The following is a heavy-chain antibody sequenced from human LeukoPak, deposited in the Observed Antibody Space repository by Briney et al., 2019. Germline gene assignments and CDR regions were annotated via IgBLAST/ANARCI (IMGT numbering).Heavy chain of an antibody. Sequence: GESLKISFKGSGYSFTSYWIGWVRQMPGKGLEWMGIIYPGDSDTRYSPSFQGQVTISADKSISTAYLQWSSLKASDTAMYYCARIRLVGSSRDRFDYWGQGTLVTVSS. D-gene: IGHD6-13*01. J-gene: IGHJ4*02. V-gene: IGHV5-51*01. CDR2: IYPGDSDT. CDR1: GYSFTSYW. CDR3: ARIRLVGSSRDRFDY.